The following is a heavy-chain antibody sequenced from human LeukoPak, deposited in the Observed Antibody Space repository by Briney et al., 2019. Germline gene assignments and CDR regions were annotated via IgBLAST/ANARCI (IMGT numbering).Heavy chain of an antibody. CDR2: IKEDGSEK. D-gene: IGHD3-22*01. Sequence: QPGGSLRLSCAASGFTFSTYWMSWVRQAPGKGLEWVANIKEDGSEKYYGDSVKGRLTISRDNAKNSLYLQMNSLRAEDTAVYYCARDSSGYQWGQGTLVTVSS. CDR1: GFTFSTYW. V-gene: IGHV3-7*01. J-gene: IGHJ4*02. CDR3: ARDSSGYQ.